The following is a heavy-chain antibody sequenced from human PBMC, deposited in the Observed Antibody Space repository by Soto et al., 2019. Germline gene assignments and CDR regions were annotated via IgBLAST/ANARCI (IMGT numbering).Heavy chain of an antibody. CDR3: ASWRLQGFDP. Sequence: QVQLVESGGGVVQPGRSLRLSCAASGFTFSSYGMHWVRPAPGKGLEWVAVIWYDGSNKYYADSVKGRFTISRDNSKNTLYLQMNSLRAEDTAVYYCASWRLQGFDPWGQGTLVTVSS. D-gene: IGHD4-4*01. J-gene: IGHJ5*02. CDR1: GFTFSSYG. CDR2: IWYDGSNK. V-gene: IGHV3-33*01.